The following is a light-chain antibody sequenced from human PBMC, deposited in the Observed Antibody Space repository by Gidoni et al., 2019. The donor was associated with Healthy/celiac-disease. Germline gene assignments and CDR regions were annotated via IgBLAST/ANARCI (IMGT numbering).Light chain of an antibody. CDR2: DAS. CDR3: QQRSNWLFT. Sequence: EIVWTQSPATLSLSPGERATLSCRASQSVSSYLAWYQQQPGQAPMLLIYDASNRATGIPARFSGSGSGTDFTLTISSLEPEDFAVYYCQQRSNWLFTFGPGTKVDIK. V-gene: IGKV3-11*01. J-gene: IGKJ3*01. CDR1: QSVSSY.